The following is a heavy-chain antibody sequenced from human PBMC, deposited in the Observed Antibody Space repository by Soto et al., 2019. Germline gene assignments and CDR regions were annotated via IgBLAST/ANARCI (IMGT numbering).Heavy chain of an antibody. J-gene: IGHJ3*02. CDR1: GGTFSSYA. Sequence: QVQLVQSGAEVKKPGSSVKVSCKASGGTFSSYAISWVRQAPGQGLEWMGGIIPIFGTASNAQKFQGRVTITADESTSTAYMELSSLRSEDTAVYYCARDRLAARPNFDAFDIWGQGTMVTVSS. V-gene: IGHV1-69*01. D-gene: IGHD6-6*01. CDR3: ARDRLAARPNFDAFDI. CDR2: IIPIFGTA.